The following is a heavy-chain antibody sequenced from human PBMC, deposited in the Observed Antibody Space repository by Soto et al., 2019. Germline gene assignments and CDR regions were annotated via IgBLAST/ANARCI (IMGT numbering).Heavy chain of an antibody. J-gene: IGHJ6*04. CDR3: ARDRAITSVRGLISFCSYVDV. Sequence: VESGGGLVQPGGSLRLSCEGFGFTFSSFPMYWLRQAPGRGLEYVSGISSDGDATFYADSVKGRLTVSRDNSKNTMYLQLGSLRPGDRAVYYCARDRAITSVRGLISFCSYVDVWGKGTVVTVSS. V-gene: IGHV3-64*07. CDR1: GFTFSSFP. D-gene: IGHD3-10*01. CDR2: ISSDGDAT.